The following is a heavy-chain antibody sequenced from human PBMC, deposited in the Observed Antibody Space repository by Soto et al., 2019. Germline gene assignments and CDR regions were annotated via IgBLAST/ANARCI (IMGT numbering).Heavy chain of an antibody. D-gene: IGHD3-22*01. CDR3: ARDNDDSSGYYLDDAFDI. CDR2: ISSSSSYI. J-gene: IGHJ3*02. V-gene: IGHV3-21*01. CDR1: GFTFSSYA. Sequence: GGSLRLSCAASGFTFSSYAMSWVRQAPGKGLEWVSSISSSSSYIYYADSVKGRFTISRDNAKSSLYLQMNSLRAEDTAVYYCARDNDDSSGYYLDDAFDIWGQGTMVTVSS.